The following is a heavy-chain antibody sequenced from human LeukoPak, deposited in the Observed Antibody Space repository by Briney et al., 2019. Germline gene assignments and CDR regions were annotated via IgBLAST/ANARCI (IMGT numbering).Heavy chain of an antibody. V-gene: IGHV4-59*11. D-gene: IGHD2-2*01. Sequence: SEALSLTCSVSGGSLSSHYWSWIRQPPGKGLELIGHIHDTGSTFYNPSLRGRVTISLDTSNNQFSLKLTSMTAADTAVYYCARFSSGCSTSSCYLTYWGQGTLVTVS. CDR2: IHDTGST. J-gene: IGHJ4*02. CDR3: ARFSSGCSTSSCYLTY. CDR1: GGSLSSHY.